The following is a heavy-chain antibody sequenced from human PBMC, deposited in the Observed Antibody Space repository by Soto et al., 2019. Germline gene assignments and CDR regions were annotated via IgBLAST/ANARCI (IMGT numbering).Heavy chain of an antibody. D-gene: IGHD2-15*01. CDR3: AREEPSLYRRGGSCSIPHFAY. J-gene: IGHJ4*02. Sequence: GGSLRLSCVVSGFTFNTYRVTWVRQAPGKGLEWVANIKEDGSEKYYGDSVRGRFTISRDNAKNSLFLQIASLRAEDTAVYYCAREEPSLYRRGGSCSIPHFAYWGRGTLVTVSS. CDR1: GFTFNTYR. V-gene: IGHV3-7*01. CDR2: IKEDGSEK.